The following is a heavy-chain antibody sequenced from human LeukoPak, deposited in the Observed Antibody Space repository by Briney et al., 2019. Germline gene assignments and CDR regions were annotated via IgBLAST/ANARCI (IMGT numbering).Heavy chain of an antibody. CDR3: ARDWAARRGAYYYYGMDV. Sequence: SETLSLTCTVSGGSISSGSYYWSWIRQPAGKGLEWIGRIYTSGSTNYNPSLKSRVTISVDTSKNQFSLKLSSVTAADTAVYYCARDWAARRGAYYYYGMDVWGQGTTVTVSS. V-gene: IGHV4-61*02. CDR1: GGSISSGSYY. D-gene: IGHD6-6*01. J-gene: IGHJ6*02. CDR2: IYTSGST.